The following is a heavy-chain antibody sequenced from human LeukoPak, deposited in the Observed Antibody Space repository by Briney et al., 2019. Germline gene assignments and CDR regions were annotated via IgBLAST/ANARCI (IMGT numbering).Heavy chain of an antibody. J-gene: IGHJ4*02. V-gene: IGHV1-3*01. CDR3: ARGYGEFNPDY. Sequence: GASVKVSCKASGYTFTSYVLHWVRQAPEQRLEWMGWINAGNGNTKYSQKFQGRVTITRDTSASTAYMELSSLRSEDTAVYYCARGYGEFNPDYWGQGTLVTVSS. CDR1: GYTFTSYV. D-gene: IGHD3-10*01. CDR2: INAGNGNT.